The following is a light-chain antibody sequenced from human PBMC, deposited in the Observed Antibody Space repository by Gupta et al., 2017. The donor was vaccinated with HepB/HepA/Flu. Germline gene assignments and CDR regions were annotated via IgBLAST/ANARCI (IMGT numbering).Light chain of an antibody. CDR1: SSNVGSNT. J-gene: IGLJ2*01. Sequence: QCVLTPPPSASGSIGWRVTTSCSGTSSNVGSNTVNWYQQLPGTAPKLLIFTNNQRPSGVPDRFSGSKSGTSASLAIFGLQSEDEADYYCAAWDDSLSGVVFGGGTKMTVL. CDR2: TNN. CDR3: AAWDDSLSGVV. V-gene: IGLV1-44*01.